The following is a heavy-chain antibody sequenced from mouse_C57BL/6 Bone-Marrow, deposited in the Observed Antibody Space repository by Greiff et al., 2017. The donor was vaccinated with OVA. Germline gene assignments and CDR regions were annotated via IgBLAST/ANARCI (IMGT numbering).Heavy chain of an antibody. CDR2: INYDGSST. CDR1: GFTFSDYY. V-gene: IGHV5-16*01. CDR3: ARDPGYYAMDY. Sequence: EVNVVESEGGLVQPGRSMKLSCTASGFTFSDYYMAWVRQVPEKGLEWVANINYDGSSTYYLDSLKSRFIISRDNAKNILYLQMSSLKSEDTATYYCARDPGYYAMDYWGQGTSVTVSS. J-gene: IGHJ4*01.